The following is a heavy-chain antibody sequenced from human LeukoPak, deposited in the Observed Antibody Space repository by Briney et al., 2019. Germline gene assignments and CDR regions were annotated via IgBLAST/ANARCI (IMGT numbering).Heavy chain of an antibody. Sequence: ESGPTLVKPTQTLTLTCSFSGFSLGTSGVGVGWIRQPPGKAPEWLTLIYWDDDKRYNPSLRSRLTVTKDVSKSQVVLTLSSVDSEDTATYFCAHRLIGHHTNWYHGYFDYWGQGTLVTVSS. CDR2: IYWDDDK. V-gene: IGHV2-5*02. CDR3: AHRLIGHHTNWYHGYFDY. D-gene: IGHD1-14*01. J-gene: IGHJ4*02. CDR1: GFSLGTSGVG.